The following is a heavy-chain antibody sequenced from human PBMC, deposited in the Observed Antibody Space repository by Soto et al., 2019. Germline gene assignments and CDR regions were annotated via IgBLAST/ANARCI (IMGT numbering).Heavy chain of an antibody. J-gene: IGHJ6*02. CDR1: GFTLSSYA. Sequence: QVQLVESGGGVVQPGRSLSLSCAASGFTLSSYAVHWVRQAPGKGLEWVAVMSFDGSKASHADSVKGRFTISRDNSKNTVSLQMNSLRVEDSAVYYGARGPPGVVPGAIGSGGMDVWGQGTTVTVSS. CDR2: MSFDGSKA. CDR3: ARGPPGVVPGAIGSGGMDV. D-gene: IGHD2-2*01. V-gene: IGHV3-30*04.